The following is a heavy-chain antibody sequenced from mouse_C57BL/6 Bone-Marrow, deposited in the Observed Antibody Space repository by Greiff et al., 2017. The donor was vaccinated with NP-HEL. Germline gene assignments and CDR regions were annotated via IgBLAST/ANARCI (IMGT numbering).Heavy chain of an antibody. V-gene: IGHV3-3*01. CDR1: GFSINSDCY. Sequence: EVKVEESGPSLVRPSQTLSLTCTVTGFSINSDCYWIWIRQFPGNKLEYIGYTFYSGITYYNPSLESRTYITRDTSQNQFSLKLSSVTTEDTATYYCARDCLYYGSSPYYAMDYWGQGTSVTVSS. D-gene: IGHD1-1*01. CDR2: TFYSGIT. CDR3: ARDCLYYGSSPYYAMDY. J-gene: IGHJ4*01.